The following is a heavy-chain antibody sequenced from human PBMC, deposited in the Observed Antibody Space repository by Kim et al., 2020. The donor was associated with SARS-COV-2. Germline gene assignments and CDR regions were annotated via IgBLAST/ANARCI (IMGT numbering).Heavy chain of an antibody. J-gene: IGHJ4*02. CDR2: VTKDNGII. Sequence: GGSLRLSCMGSGFTFSDYTMLWVRQAPGKGLEWVSGVTKDNGIIGYVDSVRGRFTISRDNGANSLYLQMGSLRPEDTALYYCAKGGGSGTYSGDYWGQGTRVTVPS. D-gene: IGHD3-10*01. V-gene: IGHV3-9*01. CDR1: GFTFSDYT. CDR3: AKGGGSGTYSGDY.